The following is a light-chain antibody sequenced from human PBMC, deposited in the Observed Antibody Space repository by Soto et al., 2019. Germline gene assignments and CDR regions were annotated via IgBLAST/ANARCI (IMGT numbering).Light chain of an antibody. CDR2: DVS. Sequence: EIVMTQSPATLSVSPGERATLSCRASQSVSSNLAWYQQKPGQAPRLLIYDVSNRASGIPARFSGSGSETDFTLTISSLEPEDFAVYYCQQYGASPFTFGGGTKVDIK. J-gene: IGKJ4*01. V-gene: IGKV3D-15*01. CDR3: QQYGASPFT. CDR1: QSVSSN.